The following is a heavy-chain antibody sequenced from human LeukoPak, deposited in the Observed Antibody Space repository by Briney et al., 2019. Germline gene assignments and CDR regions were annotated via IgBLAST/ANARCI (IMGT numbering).Heavy chain of an antibody. CDR2: ISFSGDIT. J-gene: IGHJ4*02. CDR1: GFTFSNYP. Sequence: GGSLRLSCAASGFTFSNYPMNWVRQAPGKGPEWVSGISFSGDITYYADSVKGRFTISRDNSSNSVYLQMNSLRAEDTAVYYCAKDRGYWGQGTLVTVSS. CDR3: AKDRGY. V-gene: IGHV3-23*01.